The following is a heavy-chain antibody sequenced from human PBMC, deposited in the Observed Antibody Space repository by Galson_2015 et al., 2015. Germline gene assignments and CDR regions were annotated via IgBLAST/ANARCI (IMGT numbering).Heavy chain of an antibody. CDR3: AKEGTTAIMGAKGVGYFDL. CDR2: ISGSGGST. CDR1: GFTFSSYA. J-gene: IGHJ2*01. V-gene: IGHV3-23*01. D-gene: IGHD1-26*01. Sequence: SLRLSCAASGFTFSSYAMSWVRQAPGKGLEWVSAISGSGGSTYYADSVKGRFTISRDNSKNTLYLQMNSLRAEDTAVYYCAKEGTTAIMGAKGVGYFDLWGRGTLVTVSS.